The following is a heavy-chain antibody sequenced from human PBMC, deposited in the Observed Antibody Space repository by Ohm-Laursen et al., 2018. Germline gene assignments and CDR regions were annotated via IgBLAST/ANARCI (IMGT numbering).Heavy chain of an antibody. CDR3: ARVPRIRGGMDV. D-gene: IGHD2-21*01. CDR1: GYTFTGYY. Sequence: ASVKVSCKASGYTFTGYYMHWVRPAPGQGLEWMGWINPNSGGTNYAQKFQGRVTMTRDTSISTAYMELSRLRSDDTAVYYCARVPRIRGGMDVWGQGTTVTVSS. V-gene: IGHV1-2*02. J-gene: IGHJ6*02. CDR2: INPNSGGT.